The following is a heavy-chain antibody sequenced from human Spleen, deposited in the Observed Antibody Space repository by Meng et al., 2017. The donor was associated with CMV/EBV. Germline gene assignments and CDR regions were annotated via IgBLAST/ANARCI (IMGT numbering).Heavy chain of an antibody. J-gene: IGHJ4*02. Sequence: GGSLRLSCAASGFTFSSYGMNWVRQAPGKGLEWVAFILYDGSSKYYADSVRGRFTISRDNSKDTLYLQMNSLRAEDTAVYYCARDRDCSSTSCAGPDYWGQGTLVTVSS. CDR2: ILYDGSSK. CDR3: ARDRDCSSTSCAGPDY. D-gene: IGHD2-2*01. V-gene: IGHV3-30*02. CDR1: GFTFSSYG.